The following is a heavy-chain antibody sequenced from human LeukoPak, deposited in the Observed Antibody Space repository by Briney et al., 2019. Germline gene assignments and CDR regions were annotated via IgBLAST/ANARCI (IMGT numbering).Heavy chain of an antibody. CDR2: ISSNGGST. Sequence: GGSLRLSCAASGFTLCYAMHWVRQAPGKGLEYVSAISSNGGSTYYANSVKGRFTISRDNSKNTLYLQMGSLRAEDMAVYYCARSNGGNSGGTFWYWGQGTLVTVSS. J-gene: IGHJ4*02. CDR1: GFTLCYA. CDR3: ARSNGGNSGGTFWY. D-gene: IGHD4-23*01. V-gene: IGHV3-64*01.